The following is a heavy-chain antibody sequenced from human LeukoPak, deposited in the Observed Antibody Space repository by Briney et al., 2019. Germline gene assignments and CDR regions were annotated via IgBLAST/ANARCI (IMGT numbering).Heavy chain of an antibody. CDR1: GFTFNIHW. D-gene: IGHD2-2*01. Sequence: GGSLRLSCGASGFTFNIHWMNWVRQAPGKGLEWLANIRPDGSEKVYVDSVRGRFTISRDNTKNSVYLQMNNLRSEDSAVYYCSGRSGSSSIYWGQGIRVTVSS. CDR2: IRPDGSEK. V-gene: IGHV3-7*01. J-gene: IGHJ4*02. CDR3: SGRSGSSSIY.